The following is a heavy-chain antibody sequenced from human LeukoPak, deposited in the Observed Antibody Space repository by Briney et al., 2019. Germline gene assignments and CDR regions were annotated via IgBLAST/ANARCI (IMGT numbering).Heavy chain of an antibody. CDR3: AKDPVVWSGYYRSPTFDY. CDR2: ISGSGGST. D-gene: IGHD3-3*01. CDR1: GFTFSSYA. V-gene: IGHV3-23*01. J-gene: IGHJ4*02. Sequence: GGSLRLSCAASGFTFSSYAMSWVRQAPGKGLEWVLAISGSGGSTYYADSVKGRFTISRDNSKNTLYLQMNSLRAEDTALYYCAKDPVVWSGYYRSPTFDYWGQGTLVTVSS.